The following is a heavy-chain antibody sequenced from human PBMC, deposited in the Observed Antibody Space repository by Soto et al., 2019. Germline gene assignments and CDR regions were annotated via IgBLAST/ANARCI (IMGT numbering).Heavy chain of an antibody. D-gene: IGHD2-21*02. CDR2: INAGNGNT. Sequence: QVQLVQSGAEEKKPGASVKVSCKASGYTFTSYAMHWVRQAPGQRLEWMGWINAGNGNTKYSQKFQGRVTITRDTPASTAYMELSSLRSDATAVYYCARSIVVVTALDYWGQGTLVTVSS. J-gene: IGHJ4*02. V-gene: IGHV1-3*05. CDR3: ARSIVVVTALDY. CDR1: GYTFTSYA.